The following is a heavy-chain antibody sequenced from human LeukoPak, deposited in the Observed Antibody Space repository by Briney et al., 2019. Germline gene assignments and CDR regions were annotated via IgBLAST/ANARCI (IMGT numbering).Heavy chain of an antibody. V-gene: IGHV3-43*02. Sequence: PGGSLRLSCAASGFTFDDYAMHWVRQAPGKGLEWVSLISGDGGSTYYADSVKGRFTISRDNSKNSLYLQMNSLSAEDTALYYCARVGEDIVVVPAAIRIHYYYYYMDVWGKGTTVTVSS. CDR3: ARVGEDIVVVPAAIRIHYYYYYMDV. CDR2: ISGDGGST. D-gene: IGHD2-2*02. J-gene: IGHJ6*03. CDR1: GFTFDDYA.